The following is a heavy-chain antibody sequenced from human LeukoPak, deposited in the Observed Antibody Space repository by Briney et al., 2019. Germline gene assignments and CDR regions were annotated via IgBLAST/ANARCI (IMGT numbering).Heavy chain of an antibody. Sequence: PSETLSLTCAVYGGSFSGYYWSWIRQPPGKGLEWIGEINHSGSTNYNPSLKSRVTISIDTSKNQFSLKLSSVTAADTAVFYCARDRGYDFWSGYSHYMDVWGKGTTVTVSS. D-gene: IGHD3-3*01. CDR3: ARDRGYDFWSGYSHYMDV. J-gene: IGHJ6*03. CDR1: GGSFSGYY. V-gene: IGHV4-34*01. CDR2: INHSGST.